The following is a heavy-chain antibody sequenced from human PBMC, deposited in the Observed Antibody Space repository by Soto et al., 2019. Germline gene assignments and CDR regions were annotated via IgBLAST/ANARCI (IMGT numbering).Heavy chain of an antibody. CDR2: IDHSGST. J-gene: IGHJ6*02. CDR3: VRGLRYSGMDV. CDR1: GGSFSAYY. D-gene: IGHD2-15*01. V-gene: IGHV4-34*01. Sequence: QVQLQQWGAGLLKPSETLSLTCAVSGGSFSAYYWTWIRQPPGRGLEWIGEIDHSGSTNYNPSLEGRVTMSIDTAKNWFSLNVTSVTAADTAVYYCVRGLRYSGMDVWGQGTTVTVS.